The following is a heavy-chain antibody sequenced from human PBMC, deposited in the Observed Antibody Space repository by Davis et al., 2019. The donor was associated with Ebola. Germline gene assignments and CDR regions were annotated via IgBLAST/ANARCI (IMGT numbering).Heavy chain of an antibody. Sequence: GESLKISCAASGFTFSSYDMHWVRQATGKGLEWVSAIGTAGDTYYPGSVKGRFTISRENAKNSLYLQMNSLRARDTAVYYCARGGSSGSYAYFDYWGQGTLVTVSS. V-gene: IGHV3-13*01. CDR1: GFTFSSYD. CDR2: IGTAGDT. D-gene: IGHD1-26*01. J-gene: IGHJ4*02. CDR3: ARGGSSGSYAYFDY.